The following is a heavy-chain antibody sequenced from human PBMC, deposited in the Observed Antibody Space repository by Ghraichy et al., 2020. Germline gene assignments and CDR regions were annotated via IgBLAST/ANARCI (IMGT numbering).Heavy chain of an antibody. CDR3: AKEDGIQLWSVKVDSAFDI. Sequence: GGSLRLSCAASGFTFSSYGMHWVRQAPGKGLEWVAVISYDGSNKYYADSVKGRFTISRDNSKNTLYLQMNSLRAEDTAVYYCAKEDGIQLWSVKVDSAFDIWGQGTMVTVSS. J-gene: IGHJ3*02. V-gene: IGHV3-30*18. D-gene: IGHD5-18*01. CDR2: ISYDGSNK. CDR1: GFTFSSYG.